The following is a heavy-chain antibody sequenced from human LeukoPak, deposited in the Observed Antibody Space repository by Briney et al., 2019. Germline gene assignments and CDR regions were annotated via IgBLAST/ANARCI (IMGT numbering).Heavy chain of an antibody. CDR3: AKAGGSSSWYSELDY. CDR1: GFTFSSYA. Sequence: GGSLRLSCAASGFTFSSYAMSWVRQAPGKGLXXXXXXSGSGGSTYYADSVKGRFTISRDNSKNTLYLQMNSLRAEDTAVYYCAKAGGSSSWYSELDYWGQGTLVTVSS. CDR2: XSGSGGST. V-gene: IGHV3-23*01. J-gene: IGHJ4*02. D-gene: IGHD6-13*01.